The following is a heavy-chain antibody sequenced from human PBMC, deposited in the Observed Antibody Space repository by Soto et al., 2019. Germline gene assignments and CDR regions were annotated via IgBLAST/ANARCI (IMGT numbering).Heavy chain of an antibody. V-gene: IGHV1-2*04. J-gene: IGHJ6*03. D-gene: IGHD5-12*01. Sequence: QVQLVQSGAEVRKPGASVTVSCRSSGDSFNDYYIHWVRQAPGQGLEWMGWINPNGGVTKYAKKFQGWGSMTRDTSIRTVYMQLSRLRSDDTAVYYCARESGGATATLDYYYFYMDVWGTGTTVTVSS. CDR3: ARESGGATATLDYYYFYMDV. CDR1: GDSFNDYY. CDR2: INPNGGVT.